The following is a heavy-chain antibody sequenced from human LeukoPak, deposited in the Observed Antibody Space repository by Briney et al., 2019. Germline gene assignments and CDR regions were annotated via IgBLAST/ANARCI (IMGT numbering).Heavy chain of an antibody. CDR1: GGTFSSYA. D-gene: IGHD2-2*01. CDR2: IIPIFGTA. Sequence: SVKASCKASGGTFSSYAISWVRQAPGQGLEWMGGIIPIFGTANYAQKFQGRVTITADESTSTAYMELSSLRSEDTAVYYCARGPIGRYCSSTSCPPADYYYMDVWGKGTTVTVSS. V-gene: IGHV1-69*01. J-gene: IGHJ6*03. CDR3: ARGPIGRYCSSTSCPPADYYYMDV.